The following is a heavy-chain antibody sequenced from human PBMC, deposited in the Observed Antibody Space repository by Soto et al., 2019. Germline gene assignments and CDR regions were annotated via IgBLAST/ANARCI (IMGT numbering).Heavy chain of an antibody. Sequence: SETLSLTCTVSGASISSGYWSWIRQSPGKGLEWIGYIYYDGRTHYNPSLRSRVTMSVDTSKNQFSLILSSVTAADTAVYYCARAGCSSNSCYSWHTNFDYWGQGTLVTVSS. V-gene: IGHV4-30-4*02. D-gene: IGHD2-2*01. CDR2: IYYDGRT. CDR3: ARAGCSSNSCYSWHTNFDY. CDR1: GASISSGY. J-gene: IGHJ4*02.